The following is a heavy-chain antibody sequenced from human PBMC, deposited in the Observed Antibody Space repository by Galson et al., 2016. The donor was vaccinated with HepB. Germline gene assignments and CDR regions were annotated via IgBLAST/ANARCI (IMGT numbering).Heavy chain of an antibody. Sequence: SVKVSCKASGGSFSNFAISWVRQAPGQGLEWMGGIIPIFGTANYTQKFQGRVTITADESTSTAYMELSSLTSEDTAVYYCARGSSMVRGVIVADNWFDPWGQGTLVTVSS. CDR1: GGSFSNFA. CDR2: IIPIFGTA. V-gene: IGHV1-69*13. CDR3: ARGSSMVRGVIVADNWFDP. J-gene: IGHJ5*02. D-gene: IGHD3-10*01.